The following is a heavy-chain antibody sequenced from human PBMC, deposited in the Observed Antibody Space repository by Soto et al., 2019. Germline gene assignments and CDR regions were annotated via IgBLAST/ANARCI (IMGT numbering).Heavy chain of an antibody. V-gene: IGHV3-33*01. CDR3: ARDRYFDRVADY. CDR1: GFTFSGYG. J-gene: IGHJ4*02. Sequence: PGGSLRLSCAASGFTFSGYGMHWVRQAPGKGLEWVAVIWYDGSNKYYADSVKGRFTISRDNSKNTLYLQMNSLRAEDTAVYYCARDRYFDRVADYWGQGTLVTVSS. CDR2: IWYDGSNK. D-gene: IGHD3-9*01.